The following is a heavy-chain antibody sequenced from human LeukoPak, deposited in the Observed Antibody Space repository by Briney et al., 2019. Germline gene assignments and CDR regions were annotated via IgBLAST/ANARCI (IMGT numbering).Heavy chain of an antibody. CDR3: ARGFRGDNFDY. J-gene: IGHJ4*02. CDR1: GYSISSAYY. CDR2: MYHSGST. Sequence: PSETLSLTCSVSGYSISSAYYWGWIRQPPGKGLEWIGTMYHSGSTNYNPSLKSRVTISVDTSKNQVSLKLSSVTAADTVVYFCARGFRGDNFDYWGQGTLVTVSS. V-gene: IGHV4-38-2*02. D-gene: IGHD7-27*01.